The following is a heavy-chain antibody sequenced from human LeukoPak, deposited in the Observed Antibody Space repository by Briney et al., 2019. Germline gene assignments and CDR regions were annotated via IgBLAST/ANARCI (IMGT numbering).Heavy chain of an antibody. J-gene: IGHJ5*02. D-gene: IGHD3-16*01. CDR3: AGGGNWFDP. CDR1: GFKFSDSY. Sequence: AGGSLRLSRAASGFKFSDSYMSWIRQAPGKGLEWISYIGPTSTKNSYADSVEGRFTISRDNDRNSLYLQMDSLEDGDTAIYYCAGGGNWFDPWGQGTLVTVSS. V-gene: IGHV3-11*04. CDR2: IGPTSTKN.